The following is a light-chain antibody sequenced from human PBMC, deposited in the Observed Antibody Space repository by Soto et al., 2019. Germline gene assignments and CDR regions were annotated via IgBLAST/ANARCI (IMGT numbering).Light chain of an antibody. CDR2: EVI. J-gene: IGLJ3*02. V-gene: IGLV2-14*01. CDR3: SSYTTNDPWE. CDR1: SSDIGAYNY. Sequence: QSALTQPASVSGSPGQSITISCTGPSSDIGAYNYVSWYQQHPGKAPKLIIYEVINRPSGVSNRFSGSKSGTTASLTISGLQAEDEAAYYCSSYTTNDPWEFGGGTKLNVL.